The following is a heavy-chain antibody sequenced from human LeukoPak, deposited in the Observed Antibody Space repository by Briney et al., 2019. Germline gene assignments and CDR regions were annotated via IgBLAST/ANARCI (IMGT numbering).Heavy chain of an antibody. V-gene: IGHV4-59*01. J-gene: IGHJ5*02. CDR3: ARVFSYPLRAPFDP. Sequence: SETLSLTCTVSGGSISSYYWSWVRQPPGKGLEWIGYIFYSGSTNYNPSLKSRVTISVDTSKNQFSLKLSSVTAADTAVYYCARVFSYPLRAPFDPWGQGTLVTVSS. D-gene: IGHD3-3*01. CDR2: IFYSGST. CDR1: GGSISSYY.